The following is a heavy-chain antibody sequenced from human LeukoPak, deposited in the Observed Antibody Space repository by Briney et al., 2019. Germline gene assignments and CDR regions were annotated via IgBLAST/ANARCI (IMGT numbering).Heavy chain of an antibody. V-gene: IGHV5-51*01. CDR2: IYPGDSDT. J-gene: IGHJ3*02. CDR1: GYSFNTNW. CDR3: ARPQDFGLTGMNAFDI. Sequence: GESLKISCKGSGYSFNTNWIGWVRQMPGKGLDWMGIIYPGDSDTKYSPSFQGQVTISADKSISTAYLQWSSLKASDTAMYYCARPQDFGLTGMNAFDIWGQGTMVTVSS. D-gene: IGHD7-27*01.